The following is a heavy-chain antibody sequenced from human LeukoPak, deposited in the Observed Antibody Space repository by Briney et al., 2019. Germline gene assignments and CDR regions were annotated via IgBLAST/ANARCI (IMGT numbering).Heavy chain of an antibody. CDR3: ARNLRYIDY. J-gene: IGHJ4*02. CDR2: IYHSGRT. Sequence: SETLSLTCTVSGYSISSGYYWGWIRQPPGKGLEWIGSIYHSGRTFYNPSLKSRVTISVDTSKNQFSLKLSSVTAADTAVYYCARNLRYIDYWGQGTLVTVSS. V-gene: IGHV4-38-2*02. D-gene: IGHD3-9*01. CDR1: GYSISSGYY.